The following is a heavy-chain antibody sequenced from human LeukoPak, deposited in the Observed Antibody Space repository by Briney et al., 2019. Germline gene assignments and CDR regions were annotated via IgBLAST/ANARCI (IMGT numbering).Heavy chain of an antibody. CDR1: GGSISSYY. D-gene: IGHD3-3*01. V-gene: IGHV4-59*08. Sequence: SETLSLTCTVSGGSISSYYWSWIRQPSGKGLEWIGYIYYSGSTNYNPSLKSRVTISVDTSKNQFSLKLSSVTAADTAVYYYARLGFDFWSGYHYYFDYWGQGTLVTVSS. CDR2: IYYSGST. CDR3: ARLGFDFWSGYHYYFDY. J-gene: IGHJ4*02.